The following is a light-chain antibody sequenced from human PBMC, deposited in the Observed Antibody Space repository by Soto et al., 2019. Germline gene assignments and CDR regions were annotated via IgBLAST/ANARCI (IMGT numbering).Light chain of an antibody. V-gene: IGKV3-11*01. Sequence: EIVLTQSPATLSLSPGQRATLSCRASQSVSSYLAWYQQKPGQAPRLLIYDASNRATGIPARFSGSGSGTDLTLTISSLDPEACALYSCQQRSNWPPHTFGQGTKLEIK. CDR2: DAS. CDR1: QSVSSY. J-gene: IGKJ2*01. CDR3: QQRSNWPPHT.